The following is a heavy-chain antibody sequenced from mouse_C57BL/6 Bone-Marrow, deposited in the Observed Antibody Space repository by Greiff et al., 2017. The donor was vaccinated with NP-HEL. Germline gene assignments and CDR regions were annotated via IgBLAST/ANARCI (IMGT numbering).Heavy chain of an antibody. Sequence: VKLQQPGAELVMPGASVKLSCKASGYTFTSYWMHWVKQRPGQGLAWIGEIDPSDSYTNYNQKFKGKSTLTVDKSSSTAYMQLSSLTSEDSAVYYCARMRIYFDYWGQGTTLTVSS. CDR1: GYTFTSYW. V-gene: IGHV1-69*01. CDR2: IDPSDSYT. CDR3: ARMRIYFDY. J-gene: IGHJ2*01.